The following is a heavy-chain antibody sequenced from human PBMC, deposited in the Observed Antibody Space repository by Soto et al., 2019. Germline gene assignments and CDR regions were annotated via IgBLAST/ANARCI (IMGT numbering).Heavy chain of an antibody. Sequence: ASVKVSCKASGYTFTSYYMHWVRQAPGQGLEWMGIINPSGGSTSYAQKFQGRVTMTRDTSTSTVYMELSSLRSEDTAVYYCARVRLGITGTPDDDFDIWGQGTMVTVSS. V-gene: IGHV1-46*01. CDR1: GYTFTSYY. D-gene: IGHD1-20*01. CDR3: ARVRLGITGTPDDDFDI. CDR2: INPSGGST. J-gene: IGHJ3*02.